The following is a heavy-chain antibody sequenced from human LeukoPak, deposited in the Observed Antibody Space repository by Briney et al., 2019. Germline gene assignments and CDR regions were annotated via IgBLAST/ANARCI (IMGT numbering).Heavy chain of an antibody. D-gene: IGHD1-26*01. CDR3: ARVRLGALDY. V-gene: IGHV3-53*01. CDR1: GHAVNTYY. J-gene: IGHJ4*02. Sequence: GGSLRLSCAASGHAVNTYYTSWVRQAPGKGLEWVSIIHSDGTTYYADSVKGRFTFSRDNSKNTLYLQMNSLRAEDTAVYFCARVRLGALDYWGQGTLVTVSS. CDR2: IHSDGTT.